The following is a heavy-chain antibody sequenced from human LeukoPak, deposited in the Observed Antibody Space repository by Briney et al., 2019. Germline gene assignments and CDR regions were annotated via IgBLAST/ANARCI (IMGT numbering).Heavy chain of an antibody. J-gene: IGHJ6*02. V-gene: IGHV4-61*08. CDR2: IYYSGST. CDR1: GGSISSGVYY. D-gene: IGHD3-10*01. CDR3: ARRVTLVRGVYYKGMDV. Sequence: PSETLSLTCTVSGGSISSGVYYWSWIRQHPGKGLEWIGYIYYSGSTNYNPSLKSRVTISVDTSKNPFSLKLSSVTAADTAVYYCARRVTLVRGVYYKGMDVWGQGTTVTVSS.